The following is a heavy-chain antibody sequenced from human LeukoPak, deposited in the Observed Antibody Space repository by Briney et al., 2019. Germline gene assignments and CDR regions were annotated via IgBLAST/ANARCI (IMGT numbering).Heavy chain of an antibody. J-gene: IGHJ6*03. V-gene: IGHV3-30*02. Sequence: GGSLRLSCAASGFTFSSYGMHWVRQAPGKGREWVAFIRYDGSNKYYADSVKGRFTISRDNAKNSLYLQMNSLRAEDTAVYYCASIAAAPYNYYYYYMDVWGKGTTVTISS. CDR2: IRYDGSNK. CDR1: GFTFSSYG. CDR3: ASIAAAPYNYYYYYMDV. D-gene: IGHD6-13*01.